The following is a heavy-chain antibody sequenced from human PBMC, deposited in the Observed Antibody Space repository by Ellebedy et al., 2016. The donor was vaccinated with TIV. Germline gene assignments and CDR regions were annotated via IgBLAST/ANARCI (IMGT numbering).Heavy chain of an antibody. J-gene: IGHJ6*02. V-gene: IGHV4-4*02. CDR1: GGSISSNNW. CDR3: ARVHGGQGGMDV. Sequence: SATLSLTXTVSGGSISSNNWWSWVRQPPVKGLEWIGEIYHSGRTNYNPSLKSRVTVSLDKSKNQFSLSLSSVTAADTAVYYCARVHGGQGGMDVWGHGTTVTVSS. CDR2: IYHSGRT.